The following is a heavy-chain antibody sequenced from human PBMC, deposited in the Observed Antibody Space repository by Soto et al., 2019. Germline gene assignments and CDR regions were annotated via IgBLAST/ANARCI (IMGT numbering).Heavy chain of an antibody. CDR1: GYSFTTYG. Sequence: QVRLVQSGAEVRQPGASVKVACTASGYSFTTYGMSWVRQAPGQGLEYMGWINGYGHGAKYVQRFQGIFSMTTDTSTITVYMDLRSLTSDATAVYYCVRDLNGDFYYWGQGNVVSVS. J-gene: IGHJ4*02. D-gene: IGHD3-10*01. V-gene: IGHV1-18*01. CDR2: INGYGHGA. CDR3: VRDLNGDFYY.